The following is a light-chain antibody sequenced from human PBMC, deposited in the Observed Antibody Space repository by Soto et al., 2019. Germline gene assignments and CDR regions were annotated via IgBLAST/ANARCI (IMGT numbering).Light chain of an antibody. J-gene: IGLJ2*01. V-gene: IGLV2-8*01. CDR3: SSYAGSNK. CDR2: EVS. Sequence: QSALTQPPSASGSPGQSVTISCTGTSSDVGGYNYVSWYQQHPGKAPKLMIYEVSNRPSGVPDRFSGSKSGNTASLTVSGVQAEDEADYYSSSYAGSNKIGGETKLTVL. CDR1: SSDVGGYNY.